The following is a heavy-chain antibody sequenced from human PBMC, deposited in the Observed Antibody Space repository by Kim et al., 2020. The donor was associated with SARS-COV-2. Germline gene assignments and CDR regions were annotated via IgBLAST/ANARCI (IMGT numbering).Heavy chain of an antibody. V-gene: IGHV3-11*04. CDR3: ARGPNSRGWYGFDY. Sequence: ADSSKCRFTSPRNNAKNSLYRKMNSLRAEDTAVYYCARGPNSRGWYGFDYWGQGTLVTVSS. D-gene: IGHD6-19*01. J-gene: IGHJ4*02.